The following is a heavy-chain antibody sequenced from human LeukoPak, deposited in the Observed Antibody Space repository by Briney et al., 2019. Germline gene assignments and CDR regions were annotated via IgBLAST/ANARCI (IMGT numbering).Heavy chain of an antibody. V-gene: IGHV3-23*01. J-gene: IGHJ4*02. Sequence: QPGGSLRLSCAASGFTFSAHSMTWVRQAPGKGLEWVSGISASGDATFYADSVKGRFTISRDNFKNTVDLQMNSLRAEDTAVYYCTKWSGYGDSWGQGTLVTVSS. D-gene: IGHD5-12*01. CDR3: TKWSGYGDS. CDR2: ISASGDAT. CDR1: GFTFSAHS.